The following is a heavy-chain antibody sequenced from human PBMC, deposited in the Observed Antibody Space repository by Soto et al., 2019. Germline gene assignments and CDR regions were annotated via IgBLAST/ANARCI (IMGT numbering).Heavy chain of an antibody. V-gene: IGHV1-3*01. CDR2: INAGNGDT. J-gene: IGHJ5*02. D-gene: IGHD4-4*01. CDR3: ARGHYSNYQWFDP. Sequence: ASVKVSCKASGYAFTSYAMHWVRQAPGQRLEWMGWINAGNGDTKYSQKFQGRVTITRDTSASTAYMELSSLRSEDTAVYYCARGHYSNYQWFDPWGQGTLVTVSS. CDR1: GYAFTSYA.